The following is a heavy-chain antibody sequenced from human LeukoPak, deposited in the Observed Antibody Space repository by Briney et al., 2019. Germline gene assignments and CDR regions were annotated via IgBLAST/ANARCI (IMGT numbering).Heavy chain of an antibody. CDR2: ISYDGSNR. J-gene: IGHJ4*02. Sequence: GGSLRLSCAASGFTFSSYAMHWVRQAPGKGLEWVAVISYDGSNRYYADSVKGRFTISRDNSKNTLYLQMNSLRAEDTAVYYCATGGGRYYDILTGINGGRWGYYFDYWGQGTLVTVSS. CDR3: ATGGGRYYDILTGINGGRWGYYFDY. V-gene: IGHV3-30*04. D-gene: IGHD3-9*01. CDR1: GFTFSSYA.